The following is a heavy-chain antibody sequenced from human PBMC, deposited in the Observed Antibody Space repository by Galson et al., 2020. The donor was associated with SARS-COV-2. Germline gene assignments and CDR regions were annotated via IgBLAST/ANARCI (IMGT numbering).Heavy chain of an antibody. CDR3: AKDAGYGDYGPAEH. J-gene: IGHJ1*01. Sequence: GGSLRLSCAASGFTFSSYAMSWVRQAPGKGLEWVSAISGSGGSTYYADSVKGRFTISRDNSKNTLYLQMNSLRAEYTAVYYCAKDAGYGDYGPAEHWGQGTLVTVSS. CDR1: GFTFSSYA. V-gene: IGHV3-23*01. CDR2: ISGSGGST. D-gene: IGHD4-17*01.